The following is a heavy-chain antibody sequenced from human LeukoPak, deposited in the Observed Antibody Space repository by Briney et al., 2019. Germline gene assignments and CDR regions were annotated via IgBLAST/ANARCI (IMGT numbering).Heavy chain of an antibody. D-gene: IGHD3-22*01. Sequence: SETLSLTCTVSGGSISSGGYYWSWIRQHPGKGLEWIGYIYYSGSTYYNPSLKSRVTISVDTSKNQFSLKLSSVTAADTAVYYRARTTLEPYDSSGYYYAWFDPWGQGTLVTVSS. V-gene: IGHV4-31*03. J-gene: IGHJ5*02. CDR2: IYYSGST. CDR3: ARTTLEPYDSSGYYYAWFDP. CDR1: GGSISSGGYY.